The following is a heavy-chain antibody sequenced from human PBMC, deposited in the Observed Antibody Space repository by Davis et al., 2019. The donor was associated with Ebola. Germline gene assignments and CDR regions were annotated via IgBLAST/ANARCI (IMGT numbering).Heavy chain of an antibody. V-gene: IGHV3-23*01. J-gene: IGHJ3*02. CDR1: DFIFSSYA. CDR3: AKDTSNIWFDI. D-gene: IGHD1-26*01. Sequence: GESLKISCATSDFIFSSYAMSWVRRAPGKGLEWVSALSGSGESTYYADSVKGRFTISRDNSKNTLHLQMNSLRVEDTAIYYCAKDTSNIWFDIWGQGTNVTVSS. CDR2: LSGSGEST.